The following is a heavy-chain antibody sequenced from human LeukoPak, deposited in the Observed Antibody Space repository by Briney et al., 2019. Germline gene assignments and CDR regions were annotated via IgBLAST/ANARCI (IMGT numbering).Heavy chain of an antibody. CDR3: ARGGAARLHFQN. CDR1: GGSFSGYY. Sequence: SEALSLTCAVYGGSFSGYYWSWIRQPPGKGLEWIGYIYHSGSTNYNPSLQSRVTISVDTSKNQFSLNLNSVTAADTAVYYCARGGAARLHFQNWGQGTLVTVSS. V-gene: IGHV4-59*01. D-gene: IGHD6-6*01. J-gene: IGHJ1*01. CDR2: IYHSGST.